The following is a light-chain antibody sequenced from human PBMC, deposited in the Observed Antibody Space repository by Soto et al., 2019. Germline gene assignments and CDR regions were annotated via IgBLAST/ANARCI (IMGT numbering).Light chain of an antibody. J-gene: IGLJ3*02. CDR3: ETWYSNTHKV. V-gene: IGLV4-60*02. Sequence: QSALTQSSSASASLGSSVKLTCILSSGHNTYIIAWHQQQPGKAPRFLMTLDRSGSYNRGSGVPGRFSGSSSGADRYLTISNLQFEDEGDYYCETWYSNTHKVFGGGTKLTVL. CDR1: SGHNTYI. CDR2: LDRSGSY.